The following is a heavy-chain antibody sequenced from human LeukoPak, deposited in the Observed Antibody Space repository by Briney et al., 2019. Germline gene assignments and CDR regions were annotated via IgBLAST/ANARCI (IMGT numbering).Heavy chain of an antibody. J-gene: IGHJ4*02. CDR3: ARDINGGLSGY. D-gene: IGHD1-14*01. Sequence: GGSLRLSCAASGFTFSSYSMNWVRQAPGKGLEWVSSISSSSSYIYYADSVKGRFTISRDNTKNSLYLQMNSLRAEDTSVYYSARDINGGLSGYWGQGTLVTVSS. CDR1: GFTFSSYS. CDR2: ISSSSSYI. V-gene: IGHV3-21*01.